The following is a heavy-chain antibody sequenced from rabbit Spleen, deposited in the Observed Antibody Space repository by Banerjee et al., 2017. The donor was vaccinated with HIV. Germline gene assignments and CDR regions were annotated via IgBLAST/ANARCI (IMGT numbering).Heavy chain of an antibody. CDR1: GFSFSNKAV. V-gene: IGHV1S45*01. CDR2: INAVTGKA. J-gene: IGHJ4*01. CDR3: ARGFWDGSSDVFEL. Sequence: QEQLEESGGGLVKPEGSLTLTCKASGFSFSNKAVMCWVRQAPGKGLEWIACINAVTGKAVYASWAKGRFTISKTSSTTVTLQMTSLTAADTATYFCARGFWDGSSDVFELWGPGTLVTVS. D-gene: IGHD8-1*01.